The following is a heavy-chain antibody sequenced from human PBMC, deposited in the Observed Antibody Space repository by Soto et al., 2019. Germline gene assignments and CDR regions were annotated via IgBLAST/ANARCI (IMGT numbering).Heavy chain of an antibody. V-gene: IGHV3-21*06. J-gene: IGHJ4*02. CDR1: GFTFTRYS. CDR2: ISSTTNYI. CDR3: ARESEDLTSNFDY. Sequence: LRLSCAASGFTFTRYSMNWVRQAPGKGLEWVSSISSTTNYIYYGDSMKGRFTISRDNAKNSLYLEMNSLGAEDTAVYYCARESEDLTSNFDYWGQGTLVTVSS.